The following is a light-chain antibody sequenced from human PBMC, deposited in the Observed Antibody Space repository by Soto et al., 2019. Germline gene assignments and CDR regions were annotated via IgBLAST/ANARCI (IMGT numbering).Light chain of an antibody. J-gene: IGKJ1*01. CDR1: QSVSNY. Sequence: EIVLTQSPATLSLSPGERATLSCRASQSVSNYLAWYQQKPGQAPRLLIYDASNRATDIPARFSGSGSGTDFTLTISSLEPEDFATYYCLQDYNYPRTFGQGTKVDIK. CDR2: DAS. CDR3: LQDYNYPRT. V-gene: IGKV3-11*01.